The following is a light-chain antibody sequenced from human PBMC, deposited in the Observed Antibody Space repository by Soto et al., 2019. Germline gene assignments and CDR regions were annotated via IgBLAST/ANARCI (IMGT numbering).Light chain of an antibody. CDR3: SSYTRSSSLV. V-gene: IGLV2-14*01. CDR2: EVS. CDR1: SSDVGGYNY. Sequence: QSALTQPASVSWSPGQSITISCTGTSSDVGGYNYVSWYQQHPGKAAKLMIYEVSNRPSGVSNRFSGSKSGNTASLTISGLQAEDEAAYYCSSYTRSSSLVFGTGTKLTVL. J-gene: IGLJ1*01.